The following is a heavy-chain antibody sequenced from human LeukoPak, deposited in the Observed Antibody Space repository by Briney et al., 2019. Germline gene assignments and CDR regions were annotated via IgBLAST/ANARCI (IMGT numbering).Heavy chain of an antibody. CDR1: GFTFSSYA. CDR2: ISYDGSNK. V-gene: IGHV3-30-3*01. Sequence: GRSLRLSCAASGFTFSSYAMHWVRQAPGKGLERVAVISYDGSNKYYADSVKGRFTISRDNSKNTLYLQMNSLRAEDTAVYYCACEYSSSWFDYWGQGTLVTVSS. D-gene: IGHD6-13*01. CDR3: ACEYSSSWFDY. J-gene: IGHJ4*02.